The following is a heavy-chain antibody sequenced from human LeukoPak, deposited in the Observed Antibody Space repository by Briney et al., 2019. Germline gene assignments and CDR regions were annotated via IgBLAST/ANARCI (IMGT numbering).Heavy chain of an antibody. CDR2: ISSSGSTI. V-gene: IGHV3-11*01. D-gene: IGHD3-22*01. CDR1: GFTFSDYY. Sequence: GGSLRLSCAASGFTFSDYYMSWIRQAPGKGLEWVSYISSSGSTIYYADSVKGRFTISRDNAKNSLYLQMNSLRAEDTAVYYCARDQNYYDSSGYYYDYWGQGTLVTVSS. CDR3: ARDQNYYDSSGYYYDY. J-gene: IGHJ4*02.